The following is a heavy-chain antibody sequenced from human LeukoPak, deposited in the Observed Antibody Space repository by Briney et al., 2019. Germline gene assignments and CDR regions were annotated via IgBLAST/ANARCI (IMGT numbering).Heavy chain of an antibody. V-gene: IGHV4-39*07. CDR1: GGSISSSSYY. CDR2: IYYSGST. J-gene: IGHJ6*02. Sequence: PSETLSLTCTVSGGSISSSSYYWGWIRQPPGKGLEWIGSIYYSGSTYYNPSLKSRVTISVDTSKNQFSLKLSSVTAADTAVYYCARSHRGYYYGMDVWGQGTTVTVSS. CDR3: ARSHRGYYYGMDV. D-gene: IGHD3-10*01.